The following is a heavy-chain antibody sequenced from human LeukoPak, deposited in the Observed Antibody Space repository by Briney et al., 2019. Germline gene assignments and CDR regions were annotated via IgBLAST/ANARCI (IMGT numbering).Heavy chain of an antibody. V-gene: IGHV4-31*03. CDR3: ARVEYYYGSGSYSWFDP. D-gene: IGHD3-10*01. Sequence: SQTLSLTCTVSGGSISSGGYYWSWIRQHPGKGLEWIGYIYYSGSTYYNPSLKSRVTISVDTSKNQFSLKLSSVTAADTAVYYCARVEYYYGSGSYSWFDPWGQGTLVTVSS. CDR2: IYYSGST. CDR1: GGSISSGGYY. J-gene: IGHJ5*02.